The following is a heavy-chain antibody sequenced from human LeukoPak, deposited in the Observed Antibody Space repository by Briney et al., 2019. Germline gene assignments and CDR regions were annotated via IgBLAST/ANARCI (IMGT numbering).Heavy chain of an antibody. CDR1: GFTFGSYA. Sequence: GGSLRLSCAASGFTFGSYAMSWVRQAPGKGLEWVSAISGSGGSTYYADSVKGRFTISRDNSKNTLYLQMNSLRAEDTAVYYCAKDDDIVVGPAAITHWGQGTLVTVSS. CDR3: AKDDDIVVGPAAITH. V-gene: IGHV3-23*01. D-gene: IGHD2-2*01. CDR2: ISGSGGST. J-gene: IGHJ4*02.